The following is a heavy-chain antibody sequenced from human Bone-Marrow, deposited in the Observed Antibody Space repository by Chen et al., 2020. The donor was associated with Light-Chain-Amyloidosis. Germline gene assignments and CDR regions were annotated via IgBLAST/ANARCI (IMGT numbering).Heavy chain of an antibody. CDR1: GFSFSNYE. CDR3: ARDRWVASHFPGAVDI. V-gene: IGHV3-48*03. J-gene: IGHJ3*02. CDR2: ISTTGTTI. D-gene: IGHD2-15*01. Sequence: EVQLVESGGGLVQPGGSLRLSCVASGFSFSNYEMNWVRQAPGQGLEWVSYISTTGTTIYYADFARGRFTISRDNAKNSLYLQMNSLRAEDTAVYYCARDRWVASHFPGAVDIWAKGQWSPSLQ.